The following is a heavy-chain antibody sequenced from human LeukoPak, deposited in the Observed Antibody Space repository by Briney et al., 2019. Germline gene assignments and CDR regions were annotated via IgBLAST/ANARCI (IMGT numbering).Heavy chain of an antibody. CDR1: GGSISSSSYY. V-gene: IGHV4-39*01. D-gene: IGHD2-15*01. J-gene: IGHJ4*02. CDR3: ARSPLSGGSSHFDY. Sequence: SETMSLTCTVAGGSISSSSYYWGWIRQPPWRGLEWIGSIFYSGSTYYNPSLKSRVTISVDTSKNQFSLKLSSVTAADTAVYYCARSPLSGGSSHFDYWGQGTLVTVSS. CDR2: IFYSGST.